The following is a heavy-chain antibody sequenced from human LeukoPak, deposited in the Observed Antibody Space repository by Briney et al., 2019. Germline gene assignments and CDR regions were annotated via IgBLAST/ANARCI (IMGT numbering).Heavy chain of an antibody. V-gene: IGHV3-30*04. D-gene: IGHD6-13*01. CDR1: GFTFSSYA. CDR3: ARDLPIAAAEIVRDWFDP. J-gene: IGHJ5*02. CDR2: ISYDGSNK. Sequence: PGGSLRLSCAASGFTFSSYAMHWVRQAPGKGLEWVAVISYDGSNKYYADSVKGRFTISRDNSKNTLYLQMNSLRAEDTAVYYCARDLPIAAAEIVRDWFDPWGQGTLVTVSS.